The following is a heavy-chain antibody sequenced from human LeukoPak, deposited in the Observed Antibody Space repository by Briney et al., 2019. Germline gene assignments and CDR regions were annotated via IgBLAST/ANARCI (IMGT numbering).Heavy chain of an antibody. CDR2: FDPEDGET. CDR3: ATLPPPTTVTTPFLFDY. CDR1: GYTLTELS. J-gene: IGHJ4*02. Sequence: GASVKVSCKVSGYTLTELSMHWVRQAPGKGLEWMGGFDPEDGETIYAQKFQGRVTMTEDTSTDTAYMELGSLRSEDTAVYYCATLPPPTTVTTPFLFDYWGQGTLVTVSS. D-gene: IGHD4-17*01. V-gene: IGHV1-24*01.